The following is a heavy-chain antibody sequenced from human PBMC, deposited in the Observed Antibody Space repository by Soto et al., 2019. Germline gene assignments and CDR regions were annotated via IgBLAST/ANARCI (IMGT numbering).Heavy chain of an antibody. J-gene: IGHJ4*02. D-gene: IGHD3-10*01. CDR2: IIPILGIA. Sequence: QVQLVQSGAEVKKPGSSVKVSCKASGGTFSSYTISWVRQAPGQGLEWMGRIIPILGIAKYAQKFQGRVTITADKSTSTAYMELSSLRSEDTAVYYCARAPWFGEIGYIFDYWGQGTLVTVSS. CDR3: ARAPWFGEIGYIFDY. V-gene: IGHV1-69*02. CDR1: GGTFSSYT.